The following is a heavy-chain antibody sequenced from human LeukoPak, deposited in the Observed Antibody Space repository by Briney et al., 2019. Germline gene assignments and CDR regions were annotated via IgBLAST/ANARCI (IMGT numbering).Heavy chain of an antibody. CDR1: GFSFNDAW. J-gene: IGHJ4*02. CDR3: AALGFGDFSASDN. V-gene: IGHV3-15*01. CDR2: IKSKVYSATA. D-gene: IGHD3-10*01. Sequence: GGSLRLSCAASGFSFNDAWMDWVRQVRGKGLEWVGRIKSKVYSATADYAAPVMGRFTISRDDSKSTLYLQMNSLKIEDTAVYYCAALGFGDFSASDNWGQGTLVTVSS.